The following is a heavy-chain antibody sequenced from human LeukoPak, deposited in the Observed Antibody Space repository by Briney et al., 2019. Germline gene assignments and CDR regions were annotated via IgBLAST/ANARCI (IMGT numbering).Heavy chain of an antibody. CDR2: IKSKTDGGTT. J-gene: IGHJ4*02. Sequence: GGSLRLSCAASGFTFSNVWMSWVRQAPGKGLEWVGRIKSKTDGGTTDYAAPVKGRFTISRDDSKNTLYLQMNSLKTEDTAVYYCTTDGCIKAVCAGYWGQGTLVTVYS. V-gene: IGHV3-15*01. D-gene: IGHD2-8*01. CDR1: GFTFSNVW. CDR3: TTDGCIKAVCAGY.